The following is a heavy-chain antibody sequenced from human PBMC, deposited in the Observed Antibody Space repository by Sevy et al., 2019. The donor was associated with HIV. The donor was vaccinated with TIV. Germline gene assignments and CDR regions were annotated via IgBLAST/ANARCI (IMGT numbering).Heavy chain of an antibody. CDR1: GFMFSNFA. Sequence: GGSLRLSCAASGFMFSNFAMHWVRQFPGGGLEWLAVISYDGSIKYSADSVKGRFTISRDNSKNTLYLQMNSLRPEDTAVYYCAGERTYYYDSSGSDYGYYGMDVWGQGATVTVSS. CDR2: ISYDGSIK. V-gene: IGHV3-30*19. CDR3: AGERTYYYDSSGSDYGYYGMDV. D-gene: IGHD3-22*01. J-gene: IGHJ6*02.